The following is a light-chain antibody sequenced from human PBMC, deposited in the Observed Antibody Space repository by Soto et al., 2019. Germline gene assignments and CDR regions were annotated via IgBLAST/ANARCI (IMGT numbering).Light chain of an antibody. CDR3: QQYGSSRPLT. J-gene: IGKJ4*01. CDR1: QSVSSSY. V-gene: IGKV3-20*01. CDR2: GAS. Sequence: EIVLTQSPGTLSLSPGERATLSCRASQSVSSSYLAWYQQKPGQAPRLLIYGASSMATGIPDRFSGSGSGTDFTLTISRLEPEDFAVYYCQQYGSSRPLTFGGGTKVEIK.